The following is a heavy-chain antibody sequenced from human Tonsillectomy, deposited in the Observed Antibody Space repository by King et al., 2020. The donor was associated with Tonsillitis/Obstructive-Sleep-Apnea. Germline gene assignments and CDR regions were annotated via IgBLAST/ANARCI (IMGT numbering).Heavy chain of an antibody. CDR2: IDHSGSI. CDR1: GGSFNGFY. J-gene: IGHJ3*01. Sequence: QVQLQQWGAGLLKPSETLSLICAVNGGSFNGFYWSWIRQPPGKGLEWIGEIDHSGSINYNPSLKSRVTISADTSKTQFSLELSSVTAADTAVYYCAREITTDAFDVWGQGTMVTVSS. CDR3: AREITTDAFDV. D-gene: IGHD3-3*01. V-gene: IGHV4-34*01.